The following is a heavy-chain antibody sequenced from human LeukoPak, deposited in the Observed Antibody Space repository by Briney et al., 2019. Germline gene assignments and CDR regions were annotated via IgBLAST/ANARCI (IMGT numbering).Heavy chain of an antibody. D-gene: IGHD3-10*01. J-gene: IGHJ6*02. Sequence: GGSLRLSCAASGFTFSSYSMNWVRQAPGKGLEWVSSISSSSSYIYYADSVKGRFTISRDNAKNSLYLQMNSLRAEDTAVYYCARPSITMVRGTSYLYYYYGMDVWGQGTTVTVSS. V-gene: IGHV3-21*01. CDR3: ARPSITMVRGTSYLYYYYGMDV. CDR1: GFTFSSYS. CDR2: ISSSSSYI.